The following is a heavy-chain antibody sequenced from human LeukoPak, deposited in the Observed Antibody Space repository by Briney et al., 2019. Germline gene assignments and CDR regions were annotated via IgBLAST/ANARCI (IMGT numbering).Heavy chain of an antibody. J-gene: IGHJ5*02. V-gene: IGHV4-34*01. D-gene: IGHD3-9*01. Sequence: SETLSLTCAVYGGSFSGYYWSWIRQPPGKGLEWIREINHSGSTNYNPSLKSRVTISVDTSKNQFSLKLSSATAADTAVYYCARRRITIFRSWFDPWGQGTLVTVSS. CDR1: GGSFSGYY. CDR3: ARRRITIFRSWFDP. CDR2: INHSGST.